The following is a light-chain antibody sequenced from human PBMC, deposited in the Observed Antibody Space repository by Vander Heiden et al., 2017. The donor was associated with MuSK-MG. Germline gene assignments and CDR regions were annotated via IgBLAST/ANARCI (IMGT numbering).Light chain of an antibody. V-gene: IGKV3-11*01. CDR2: DAS. CDR1: QSVSSY. Sequence: EIVLTQSPATLSLSPGERATLSCRASQSVSSYLAWYQQKPGQAPRLLIYDASNRATGIPARFSGSGSGTDFTLTISSREPEDSAVYYCQQRSNWPQITFGQGTLLEIK. CDR3: QQRSNWPQIT. J-gene: IGKJ5*01.